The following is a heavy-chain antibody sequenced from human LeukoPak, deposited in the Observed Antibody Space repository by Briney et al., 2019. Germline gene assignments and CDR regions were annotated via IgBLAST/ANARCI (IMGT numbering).Heavy chain of an antibody. V-gene: IGHV4-30-2*02. CDR2: IYHSGST. J-gene: IGHJ2*01. D-gene: IGHD2-21*01. CDR1: GGSISSGGYS. CDR3: AKNLGGDYYSYWYLDL. Sequence: PSETLSLTCAVSGGSISSGGYSWSWIRQPPGKGLEWIGYIYHSGSTYYNPSLKSRVTISVDTSKSQFSLRLSSATAADTAVYYCAKNLGGDYYSYWYLDLWGRGTLVTVSS.